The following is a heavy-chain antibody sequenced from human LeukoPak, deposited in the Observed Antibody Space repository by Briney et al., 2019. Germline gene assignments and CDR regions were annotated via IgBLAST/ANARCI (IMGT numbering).Heavy chain of an antibody. D-gene: IGHD6-19*01. CDR1: GGSIGSYY. Sequence: PSETLSLTCTVSGGSIGSYYWSWIRQTPGKGLEWIGEINHSGSTNCNPSLKSRVTISVDTSKNQFSLKLSSVTAADTAVYYCARGVGQWLVRYYFDYWGQGTLVTVSS. V-gene: IGHV4-34*01. CDR3: ARGVGQWLVRYYFDY. CDR2: INHSGST. J-gene: IGHJ4*02.